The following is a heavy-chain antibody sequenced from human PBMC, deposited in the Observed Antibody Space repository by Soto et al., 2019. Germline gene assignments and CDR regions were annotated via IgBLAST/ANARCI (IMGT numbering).Heavy chain of an antibody. CDR3: ASRRRGYSYGYLDY. V-gene: IGHV4-61*01. Sequence: PSETLSLTCTVSGDSVSRGSYYWSWIRQPPGKGLEWIGYIYYSGSTNYNPSLKSRVTISVDTSKNQFSLKLSSVTAADTAVYYCASRRRGYSYGYLDYWGQGTLVTVSS. CDR1: GDSVSRGSYY. CDR2: IYYSGST. J-gene: IGHJ4*02. D-gene: IGHD5-18*01.